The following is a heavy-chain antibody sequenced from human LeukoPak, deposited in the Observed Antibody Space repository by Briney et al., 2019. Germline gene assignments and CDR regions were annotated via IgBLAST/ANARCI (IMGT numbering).Heavy chain of an antibody. D-gene: IGHD5-18*01. CDR2: ISSSSYI. J-gene: IGHJ4*02. Sequence: PGGSLRLSSAASGFTFSSYSMNWVRQAPGKGLEWVSSISSSSYIYYADSVKGRFTISRDNAKNSLYLQMNSLRAEDTAVYYCARSDVDTDASFDYWGQGTLVTVSS. CDR1: GFTFSSYS. V-gene: IGHV3-21*01. CDR3: ARSDVDTDASFDY.